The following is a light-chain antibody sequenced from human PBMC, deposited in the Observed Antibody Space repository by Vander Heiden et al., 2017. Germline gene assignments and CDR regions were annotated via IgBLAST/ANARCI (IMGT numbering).Light chain of an antibody. CDR3: QSADSSGADVV. CDR2: KDS. CDR1: ALPKQY. J-gene: IGLJ2*01. V-gene: IGLV3-25*03. Sequence: SYELTQPPSVSVSPGQTARITCSGDALPKQYAFWYHQKPGQAPVLVMYKDSERSSGIPDRFSGSSSGTTVTLTISGVQAEDEADYYCQSADSSGADVVFGGGTKLTVL.